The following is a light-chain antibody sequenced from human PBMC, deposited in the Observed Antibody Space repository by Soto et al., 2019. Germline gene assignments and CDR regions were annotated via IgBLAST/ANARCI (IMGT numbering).Light chain of an antibody. J-gene: IGKJ1*01. Sequence: EIGLTQSPGTLSLSPGERATLSCRASESVTSSYLAWYQHKPGQAPRLLIYGASSRATGIPDRFSGSGSGTDFTLTISRLEPEDFEVYYCQQYGRSHRTFGQGNKVEIK. CDR2: GAS. CDR3: QQYGRSHRT. V-gene: IGKV3-20*01. CDR1: ESVTSSY.